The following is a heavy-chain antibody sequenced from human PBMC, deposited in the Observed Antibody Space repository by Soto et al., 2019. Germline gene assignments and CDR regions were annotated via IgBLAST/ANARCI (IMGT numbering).Heavy chain of an antibody. CDR3: AGSGGGFAAFDI. Sequence: SETLSLTCTVSGGSISSYYWSWIRQPPGKGLEWVGYIYYSGSTNYNPSLKSRVTISVDTSKNQFSLKLSSVTAADTAVYYCAGSGGGFAAFDIWGQGTMVTVSS. J-gene: IGHJ3*02. D-gene: IGHD6-19*01. V-gene: IGHV4-59*01. CDR2: IYYSGST. CDR1: GGSISSYY.